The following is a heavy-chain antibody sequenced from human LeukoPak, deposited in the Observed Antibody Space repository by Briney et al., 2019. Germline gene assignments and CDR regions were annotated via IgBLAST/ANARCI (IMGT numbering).Heavy chain of an antibody. CDR1: GGSITTYF. D-gene: IGHD3-10*01. V-gene: IGHV4-59*07. CDR3: AGARGGAYGFAFDS. Sequence: SDTLSLTCTVSGGSITTYFWCWIRQPPGKGLECIGYIYYTGNTNYSPSLRNRVTISVDTSKNQFSLKLNSVTAADTALYFCAGARGGAYGFAFDSWGQGTLVTVSS. CDR2: IYYTGNT. J-gene: IGHJ4*02.